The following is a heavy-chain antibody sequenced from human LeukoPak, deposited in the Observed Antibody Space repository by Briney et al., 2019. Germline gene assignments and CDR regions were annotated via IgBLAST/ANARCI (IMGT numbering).Heavy chain of an antibody. Sequence: SETLSLTCAVYGGSFSGYYWSWIRQPPGKGLEWIGEINHSGSTNYNPSLKSRVTISVDTSKNQFSLKLSSVTAEDTAVYYCARRPQGAGPWFQHWGQGTLVTVSS. CDR2: INHSGST. CDR3: ARRPQGAGPWFQH. V-gene: IGHV4-34*01. J-gene: IGHJ1*01. D-gene: IGHD4/OR15-4a*01. CDR1: GGSFSGYY.